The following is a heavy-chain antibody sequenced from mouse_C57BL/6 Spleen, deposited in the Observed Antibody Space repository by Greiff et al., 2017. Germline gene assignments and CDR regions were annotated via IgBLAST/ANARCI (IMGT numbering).Heavy chain of an antibody. Sequence: MVESGGGLVKPGGSLKLSCAASGFTFSSYAMSWVRQTPEKRLEWVATISDGGSYTYSPDNVQGRFTISRDNAKNNLYLQMSHLKSEDTAMYYCAREGYDYGEKAYWGQGTLVTVSA. V-gene: IGHV5-4*01. CDR2: ISDGGSYT. CDR1: GFTFSSYA. D-gene: IGHD2-4*01. J-gene: IGHJ3*01. CDR3: AREGYDYGEKAY.